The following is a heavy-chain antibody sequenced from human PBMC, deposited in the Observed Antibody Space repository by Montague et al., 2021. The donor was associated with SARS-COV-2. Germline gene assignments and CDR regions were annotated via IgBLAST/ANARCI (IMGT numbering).Heavy chain of an antibody. CDR2: IPYSGRT. CDR1: GGSVSTSPYY. D-gene: IGHD3-10*01. V-gene: IGHV4-39*01. J-gene: IGHJ6*03. Sequence: SETLSLTCTVSGGSVSTSPYYFGWIPQLPGRGFEWVGRIPYSGRTYFSPPLKSRLTISEDSSENQFSLRLSSVTAADTSVYYCASAYYCGSGTSVYDYYMDVWGKGTTVTVSS. CDR3: ASAYYCGSGTSVYDYYMDV.